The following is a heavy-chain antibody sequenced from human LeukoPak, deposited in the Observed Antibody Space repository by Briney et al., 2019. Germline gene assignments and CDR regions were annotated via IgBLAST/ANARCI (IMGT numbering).Heavy chain of an antibody. D-gene: IGHD4-11*01. J-gene: IGHJ5*02. Sequence: ASVKVSCKASGYTFTSYGITWVRQAPGQGLEWMGWISAYNGNTNYAQKLQGRVTMTTDTSTSTAYMELRSLRSDDTAVYYCARSPTVTTKNWFDPWGQGTLVTASS. CDR2: ISAYNGNT. CDR3: ARSPTVTTKNWFDP. CDR1: GYTFTSYG. V-gene: IGHV1-18*01.